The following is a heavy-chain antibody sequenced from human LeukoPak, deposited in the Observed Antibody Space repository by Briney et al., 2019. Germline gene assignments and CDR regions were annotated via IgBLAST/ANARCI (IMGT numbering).Heavy chain of an antibody. D-gene: IGHD1-14*01. CDR1: GFNYSCYA. J-gene: IGHJ2*01. V-gene: IGHV3-23*01. Sequence: GGSLSLSRGASGFNYSCYAMSWVRQAPGKALEWVSAMSGSGGTIYYADSVKGRFTISRDNSKNTLYLQMDSLRAEDTAVYYCAKDRKYFDLWGRGTLVTVSS. CDR2: MSGSGGTI. CDR3: AKDRKYFDL.